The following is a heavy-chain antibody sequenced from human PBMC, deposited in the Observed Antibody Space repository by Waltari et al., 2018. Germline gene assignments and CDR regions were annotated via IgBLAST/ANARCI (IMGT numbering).Heavy chain of an antibody. D-gene: IGHD1-20*01. CDR2: ISTSGTSI. CDR1: GFPFSNYA. J-gene: IGHJ4*02. V-gene: IGHV3-48*03. CDR3: MSSLISGTTL. Sequence: EVQLVQSGGGLLQPGGSVRLPCAASGFPFSNYAMNWVRQAPGKGLEWISHISTSGTSIYYADSVRGRFTISRDNTKNSLYLQMNSLRAEDTAVYYCMSSLISGTTLWGQGTLVTVSS.